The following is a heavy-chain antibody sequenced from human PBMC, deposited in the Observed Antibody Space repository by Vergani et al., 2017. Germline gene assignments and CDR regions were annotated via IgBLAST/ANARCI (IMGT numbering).Heavy chain of an antibody. CDR3: AKDLGTSSGGGWFDP. Sequence: EVQLEESGGGLVLPGRSLRLSCVASGFTSAGYAMHWVRQAPGKGLEWVSGISWNSNSIGYADSVQGRFTISRDNAKNSLYLQMNSLRAEDTALDYCAKDLGTSSGGGWFDPWGQGTLVTVSS. J-gene: IGHJ5*02. CDR2: ISWNSNSI. CDR1: GFTSAGYA. V-gene: IGHV3-9*02. D-gene: IGHD6-6*01.